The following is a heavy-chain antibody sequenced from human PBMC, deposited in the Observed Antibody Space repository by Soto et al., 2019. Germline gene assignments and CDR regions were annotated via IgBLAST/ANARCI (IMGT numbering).Heavy chain of an antibody. Sequence: EVQLLESGGGLVQPGGSLRLSCAASGFTFSSYAMSWVRQAPGKGLEWVSTISGSGDNTFYADSVKGRFTISRDNSKNTLYLPMSSLRAEDTAVYYCATPYSSSWYGTFDYWGQGTLVTVSS. CDR3: ATPYSSSWYGTFDY. CDR2: ISGSGDNT. J-gene: IGHJ4*02. CDR1: GFTFSSYA. D-gene: IGHD6-13*01. V-gene: IGHV3-23*01.